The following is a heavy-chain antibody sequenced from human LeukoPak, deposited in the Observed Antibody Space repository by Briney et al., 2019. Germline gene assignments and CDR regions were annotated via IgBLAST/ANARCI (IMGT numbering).Heavy chain of an antibody. CDR2: TSYDGSND. CDR3: AQKGGTDH. V-gene: IGHV3-30-3*01. D-gene: IGHD2-15*01. Sequence: GGSLRLSCAASGFTFSDYAIHWVRQAPGKGLEWVAVTSYDGSNDFYADSVRGRFTISRDNAKNSLYLQMSSLRDEDTAVYYCAQKGGTDHWGQGTLVTVSS. CDR1: GFTFSDYA. J-gene: IGHJ4*02.